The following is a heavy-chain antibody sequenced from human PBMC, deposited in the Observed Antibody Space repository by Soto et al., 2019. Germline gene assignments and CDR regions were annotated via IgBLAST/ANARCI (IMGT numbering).Heavy chain of an antibody. CDR1: GFTFSDYY. V-gene: IGHV3-11*06. CDR3: ARDSRTGDNWFDP. J-gene: IGHJ5*02. Sequence: GSLRLSCAASGFTFSDYYMSWIRQAPGKGLEWVSYISSSSYTNYADSVKGRFTISRDNAKNSLYLQMNSLRAEDTAVYYCARDSRTGDNWFDPWGQGTLVTVSS. CDR2: ISSSSYT. D-gene: IGHD7-27*01.